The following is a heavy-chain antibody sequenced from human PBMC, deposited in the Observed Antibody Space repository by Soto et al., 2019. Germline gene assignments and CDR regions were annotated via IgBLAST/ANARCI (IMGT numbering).Heavy chain of an antibody. J-gene: IGHJ3*02. CDR2: INPNSGAT. V-gene: IGHV1-2*02. CDR1: GYTFIGYY. CDR3: AKDSHYDVLTGYSRNAFDI. D-gene: IGHD3-9*01. Sequence: QVQLVQSGAEVRKPGASVKVSCKASGYTFIGYYMHWVRQAPGQGLEWLGWINPNSGATNYAQRFQGRVTMTRDTSGSTAYMDLSSLRSDDTAIYYCAKDSHYDVLTGYSRNAFDIWGPGTKVTVSS.